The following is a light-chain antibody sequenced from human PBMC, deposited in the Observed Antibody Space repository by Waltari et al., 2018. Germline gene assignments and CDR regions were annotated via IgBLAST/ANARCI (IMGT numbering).Light chain of an antibody. J-gene: IGLJ3*02. CDR2: EVT. CDR1: SSDIRGYDF. V-gene: IGLV2-14*01. Sequence: QPALTQPASVPGSPGQSITISCTGTSSDIRGYDFVSWYQQYPGMAPKLMSYEVTNLPSGGADRFSGSKSGTTAPLTYSGRQPEDEADYYCTSYTTSTSVLFGGGTKVTVL. CDR3: TSYTTSTSVL.